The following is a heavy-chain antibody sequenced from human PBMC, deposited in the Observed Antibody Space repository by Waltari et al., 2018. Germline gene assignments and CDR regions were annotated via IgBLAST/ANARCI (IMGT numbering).Heavy chain of an antibody. Sequence: QVQLVQSGAEVKKPGASVKVSCKASGYTITSYDSNWVRQATGQGLEWMGWMNPNSGNTGYAQKFQGRVTMTRNTSISTAYMELSSLRSEDTAVYYCARVNFWSGYYYGMDVWGQGTTVTVSS. CDR1: GYTITSYD. CDR3: ARVNFWSGYYYGMDV. J-gene: IGHJ6*02. D-gene: IGHD3-3*01. CDR2: MNPNSGNT. V-gene: IGHV1-8*01.